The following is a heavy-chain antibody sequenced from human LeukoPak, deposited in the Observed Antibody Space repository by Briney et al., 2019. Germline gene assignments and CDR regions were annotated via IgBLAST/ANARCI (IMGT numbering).Heavy chain of an antibody. D-gene: IGHD6-6*01. J-gene: IGHJ6*03. V-gene: IGHV3-23*01. CDR2: ISGSGGST. CDR1: AFTFSSYT. Sequence: GGSLRLSCAASAFTFSSYTMSWVRQAPGKGLEWVSAISGSGGSTYYADSVKGRFTISRDNSKNTLYLQMNSLRAEDTAVYYCAKDEASSSRYYYYYYMDVWGKGTTVTVSS. CDR3: AKDEASSSRYYYYYYMDV.